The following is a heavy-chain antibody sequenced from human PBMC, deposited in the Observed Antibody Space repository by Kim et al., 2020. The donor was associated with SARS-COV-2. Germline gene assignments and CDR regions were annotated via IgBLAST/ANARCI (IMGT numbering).Heavy chain of an antibody. V-gene: IGHV3-30*18. CDR1: GFTFSSYG. J-gene: IGHJ4*02. CDR2: ISYDGSNK. Sequence: GGSLRLSCAASGFTFSSYGMHWVRQAPGKGLEWVAVISYDGSNKYYADSVKGRFTISRDNSKNTLYLQMNSLRAEDTAVYYCAKTLAARDAFDYWGQGTL. CDR3: AKTLAARDAFDY. D-gene: IGHD6-6*01.